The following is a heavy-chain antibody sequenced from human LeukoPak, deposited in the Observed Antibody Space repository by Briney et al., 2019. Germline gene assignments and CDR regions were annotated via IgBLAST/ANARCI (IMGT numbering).Heavy chain of an antibody. J-gene: IGHJ5*02. CDR3: AKNGDIVVVPAVVNWFDP. Sequence: PGGSLRLSCAASGFTFSSYWMHWVRQAPGKGLVWVSAISGSGGSTYYADSVKGRFTISRDNSKNTLYLQMNSLRAEDTAVYYCAKNGDIVVVPAVVNWFDPWGQGTLVTVSS. V-gene: IGHV3-23*01. CDR1: GFTFSSYW. CDR2: ISGSGGST. D-gene: IGHD2-2*01.